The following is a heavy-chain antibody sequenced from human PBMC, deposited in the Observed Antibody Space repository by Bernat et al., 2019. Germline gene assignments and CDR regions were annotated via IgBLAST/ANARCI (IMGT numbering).Heavy chain of an antibody. D-gene: IGHD3-16*01. Sequence: DVQLMESGGDLVQPGGSLRLSCSASGFTFSDSGMSWVRLPPGKGLVWVSTISSDGENTPYAGSVQGRFTISRDNSKSTLYLQMDSLRAEDAAIYYCAKVSAPYFDYWGQGALVTVSS. CDR2: ISSDGENT. CDR1: GFTFSDSG. CDR3: AKVSAPYFDY. J-gene: IGHJ4*02. V-gene: IGHV3-23*01.